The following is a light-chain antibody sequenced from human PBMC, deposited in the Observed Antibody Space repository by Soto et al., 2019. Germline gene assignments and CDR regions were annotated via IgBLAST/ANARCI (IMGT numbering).Light chain of an antibody. V-gene: IGKV3-15*01. CDR2: GAS. Sequence: EIVMTQSPATLSVSPGERATLSCRASQSVGSSLAWYQHKPGQAPRLVIYGASTRATGTPARFSGSGSGTEFTLTISRLQSEDFAVYYCQQYYYWPLTFGGGTKVEIK. CDR1: QSVGSS. J-gene: IGKJ4*01. CDR3: QQYYYWPLT.